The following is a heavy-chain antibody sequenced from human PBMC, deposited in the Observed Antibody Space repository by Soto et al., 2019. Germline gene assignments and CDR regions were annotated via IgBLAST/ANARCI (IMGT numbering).Heavy chain of an antibody. CDR2: IYYSGST. J-gene: IGHJ6*03. CDR3: ARHWSPPRSAAAGPYNYYYYYMDV. CDR1: GGSISSSSYY. D-gene: IGHD6-13*01. V-gene: IGHV4-39*01. Sequence: SETLSLTCTVSGGSISSSSYYWGWIRQPPGKGLEWIGSIYYSGSTYYNPSLKSRVTISVDTSKNQFSLKLSSVTAADTAVYYCARHWSPPRSAAAGPYNYYYYYMDVWGKGTTVTVSS.